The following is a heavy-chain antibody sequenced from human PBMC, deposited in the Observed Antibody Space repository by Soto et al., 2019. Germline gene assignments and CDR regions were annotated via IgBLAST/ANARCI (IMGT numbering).Heavy chain of an antibody. J-gene: IGHJ5*02. CDR3: ARGRWMSGAPGFWFDP. CDR2: MNPNSGNT. CDR1: GYTFTSYD. Sequence: QVQLVQSGAEVKKPGASVKVSCKASGYTFTSYDINWVRQATGQGLEWMGWMNPNSGNTGYAQKFQGRVNMTRNTSISTAYMELSSLRSEDTAVYYCARGRWMSGAPGFWFDPWGQGTLVTVSS. D-gene: IGHD7-27*01. V-gene: IGHV1-8*01.